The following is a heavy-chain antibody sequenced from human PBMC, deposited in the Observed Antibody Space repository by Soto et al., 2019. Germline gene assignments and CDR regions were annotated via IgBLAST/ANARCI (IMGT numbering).Heavy chain of an antibody. CDR2: ISSSSSYI. Sequence: PGGSLRLSCAASGFTFSSYSMNWDRQAPGKGLEWVSSISSSSSYIYYADSVKGRFTISRDNTKDSLYLQMNSLRAEDTAIYYCARGSAFIGLDYWGQGTPVTVSS. CDR1: GFTFSSYS. J-gene: IGHJ4*02. CDR3: ARGSAFIGLDY. D-gene: IGHD1-26*01. V-gene: IGHV3-21*01.